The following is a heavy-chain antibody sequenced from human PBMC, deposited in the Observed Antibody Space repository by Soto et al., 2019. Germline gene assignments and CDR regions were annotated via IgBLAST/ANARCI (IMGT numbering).Heavy chain of an antibody. J-gene: IGHJ6*02. Sequence: QVQLQESGPGLVKPSGTLSLTCAVSGGSISSSNWWSWVRQPPGKGLEWIGEIYHSGSTNYNPSLKRRVPXSXDXXKNQFSLKLSSVTAATAAVYYCALVRGSYYYGMDAWGQGTTVTVSS. CDR1: GGSISSSNW. D-gene: IGHD1-26*01. V-gene: IGHV4-4*02. CDR2: IYHSGST. CDR3: ALVRGSYYYGMDA.